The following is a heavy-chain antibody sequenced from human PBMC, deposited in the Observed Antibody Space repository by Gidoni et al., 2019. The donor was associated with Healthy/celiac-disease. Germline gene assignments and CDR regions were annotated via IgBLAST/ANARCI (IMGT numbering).Heavy chain of an antibody. D-gene: IGHD6-19*01. CDR1: GYTFTSYG. V-gene: IGHV1-18*01. J-gene: IGHJ2*01. CDR3: ARDRPVYSSGWYWYFDL. CDR2: ISAYNGNT. Sequence: QVQLVQSGAEVKKPGASVKVYCKASGYTFTSYGISWVRQAPGQGLEWMGWISAYNGNTNYAQKLQGRVTMTTDTSTSTAYMELRSLRSDDTAVYYCARDRPVYSSGWYWYFDLWGRGTLVTVSS.